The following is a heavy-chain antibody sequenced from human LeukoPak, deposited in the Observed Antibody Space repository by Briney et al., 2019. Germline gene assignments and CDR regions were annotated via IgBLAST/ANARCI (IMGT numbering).Heavy chain of an antibody. CDR1: GFTFSSYW. Sequence: GGSLRLSCAASGFTFSSYWMHWVRQVPGKGLVWVSRIKSDGSDTNYADSVKGRFTISRDNAKNTLYLQMNSLRAEDTAVYYCARDLNRKLFDIWGQGTMVTVSS. J-gene: IGHJ3*02. CDR2: IKSDGSDT. V-gene: IGHV3-74*01. CDR3: ARDLNRKLFDI.